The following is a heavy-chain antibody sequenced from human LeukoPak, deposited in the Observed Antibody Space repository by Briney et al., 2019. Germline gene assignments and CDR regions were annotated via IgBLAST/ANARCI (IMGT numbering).Heavy chain of an antibody. V-gene: IGHV4-59*01. D-gene: IGHD4-17*01. CDR1: GDSISSDY. CDR3: ARATTVTTFFYWYFDL. Sequence: SETLSLTCTVSGDSISSDYWSWIRQPPGKGLEWIGYIYYSGSTNYNPSLKSRVIISVDTSKKQFSLKVNSVTAADTAVYYCARATTVTTFFYWYFDLWGRGTQVIVSS. J-gene: IGHJ2*01. CDR2: IYYSGST.